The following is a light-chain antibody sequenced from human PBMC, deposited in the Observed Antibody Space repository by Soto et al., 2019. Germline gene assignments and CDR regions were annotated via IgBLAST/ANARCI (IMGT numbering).Light chain of an antibody. CDR2: EVN. V-gene: IGLV2-14*01. CDR1: SSDVGGYNY. CDR3: GSYTSSATYV. Sequence: QSALTQPASVSGSPGQSITISCTGTSSDVGGYNYVSWYQQHPGKAPKLIICEVNNRPSGISNRFSGSKSGNTASLTISGLQAEDEADYYCGSYTSSATYVFGPGTKVTVL. J-gene: IGLJ1*01.